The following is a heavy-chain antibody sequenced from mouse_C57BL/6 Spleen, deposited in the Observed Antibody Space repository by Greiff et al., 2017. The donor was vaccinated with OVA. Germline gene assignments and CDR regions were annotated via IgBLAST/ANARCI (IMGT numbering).Heavy chain of an antibody. CDR3: ARSVYYSNYVEAMDY. D-gene: IGHD2-5*01. CDR2: INPYNGGT. Sequence: EVQLQQSGPVLVKPGASVKMSCKASGYTFTDYYMNWVKQSHGKSLEWIGVINPYNGGTSYNQKFKGKATLTVDKSSSTAYMELNSLTSEDSAVYYCARSVYYSNYVEAMDYWGQGTSVTVSS. J-gene: IGHJ4*01. CDR1: GYTFTDYY. V-gene: IGHV1-19*01.